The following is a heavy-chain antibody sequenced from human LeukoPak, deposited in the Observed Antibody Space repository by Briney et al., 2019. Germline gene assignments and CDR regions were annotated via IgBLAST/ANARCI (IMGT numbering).Heavy chain of an antibody. Sequence: GGSLRLSCAASGFTFSSYAMSWVRQAPGKGLEWVSTITGGDSTSTITGDSTYYADSVKGRFTISRDNSKNTLYLQMNSLRAEDTAVYYCAKEARSGWYYFDYWGQGTLVTVSS. CDR1: GFTFSSYA. J-gene: IGHJ4*02. CDR2: ITGGDSTSTITGDST. CDR3: AKEARSGWYYFDY. D-gene: IGHD6-19*01. V-gene: IGHV3-23*01.